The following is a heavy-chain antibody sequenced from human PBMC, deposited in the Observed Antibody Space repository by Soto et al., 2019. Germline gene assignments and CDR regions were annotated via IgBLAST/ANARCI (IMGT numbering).Heavy chain of an antibody. Sequence: PGESLKISFKGSGYSFTSYWISWVRQMPGKGLEWMGRIDPSDSYTNYSPSFQGHVTISADKSISTAYLQWSSLKASDTAMYYCARHGDSSGGYYYYGMDVWGQGTTVTVYS. CDR3: ARHGDSSGGYYYYGMDV. D-gene: IGHD6-19*01. J-gene: IGHJ6*02. V-gene: IGHV5-10-1*01. CDR1: GYSFTSYW. CDR2: IDPSDSYT.